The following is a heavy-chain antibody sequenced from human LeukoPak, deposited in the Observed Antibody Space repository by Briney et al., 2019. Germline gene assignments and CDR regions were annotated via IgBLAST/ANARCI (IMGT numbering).Heavy chain of an antibody. V-gene: IGHV5-51*01. CDR1: GYSFTTYW. CDR2: IYPGGSQV. Sequence: GESLKISWKCSGYSFTTYWIGWVRQVPGKTLELIGIIYPGGSQVKYSPSLQGQVTISADKSLSTAYLHWSSLKASDNAIYSCARYPPRYYGMDVWGQGTTVTVSS. CDR3: ARYPPRYYGMDV. J-gene: IGHJ6*02.